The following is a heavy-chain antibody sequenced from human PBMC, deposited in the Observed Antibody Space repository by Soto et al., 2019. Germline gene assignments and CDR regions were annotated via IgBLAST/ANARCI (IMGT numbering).Heavy chain of an antibody. J-gene: IGHJ4*02. D-gene: IGHD6-13*01. CDR3: ARGQGYSSSWYEFDY. Sequence: GGSLRLSCAASGFTFSSYWMSWVRQAPGKGLEWVSSISSSSSYIYYADSVKGRLTISRDNAKNSLYLQMNSLRAEDTAVYYCARGQGYSSSWYEFDYWGQGTLVTVSS. V-gene: IGHV3-21*01. CDR2: ISSSSSYI. CDR1: GFTFSSYW.